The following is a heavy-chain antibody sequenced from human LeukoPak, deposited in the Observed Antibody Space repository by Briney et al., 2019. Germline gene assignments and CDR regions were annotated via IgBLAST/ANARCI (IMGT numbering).Heavy chain of an antibody. CDR1: GFTFSSYA. CDR3: ARVSRAGVGDY. Sequence: QPGGSLRLSCAASGFTFSSYAMHWVRQAPGKGLEYVSAISSNGGSTYYANSVKGRFTISRDNSKNTLYLQMGSLRAEDMAVYYRARVSRAGVGDYWGQGTLVTSPQ. J-gene: IGHJ4*02. V-gene: IGHV3-64*01. D-gene: IGHD3-16*01. CDR2: ISSNGGST.